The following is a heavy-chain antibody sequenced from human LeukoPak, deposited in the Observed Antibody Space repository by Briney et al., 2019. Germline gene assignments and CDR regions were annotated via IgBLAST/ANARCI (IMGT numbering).Heavy chain of an antibody. V-gene: IGHV3-7*01. Sequence: GGSLRLSCEASGFIFSNYWMSWVRQAPGKGLEWVANIKYDGSETYYVDSVKGRFTISRDNGKNSLYVQMNSLSVEDTAVYYCARDQGVPASDAFDIWGQGTMVTVPS. CDR3: ARDQGVPASDAFDI. CDR1: GFIFSNYW. D-gene: IGHD2-2*01. CDR2: IKYDGSET. J-gene: IGHJ3*02.